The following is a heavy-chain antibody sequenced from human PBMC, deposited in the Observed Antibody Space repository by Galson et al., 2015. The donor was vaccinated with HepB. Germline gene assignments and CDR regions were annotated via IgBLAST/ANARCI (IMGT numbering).Heavy chain of an antibody. CDR1: GFTFSSYG. V-gene: IGHV3-30*18. J-gene: IGHJ6*02. CDR3: AKDTTDFGSGSYYKVFRYGMDV. D-gene: IGHD3-10*01. Sequence: SLRLSCAASGFTFSSYGMHWVRQAPGKGLEWVAVISYDGSNKYYADSVKGRFTISRDNSKNTLYLQMNSLRAEDTAVYYCAKDTTDFGSGSYYKVFRYGMDVWGQGTTVTVSS. CDR2: ISYDGSNK.